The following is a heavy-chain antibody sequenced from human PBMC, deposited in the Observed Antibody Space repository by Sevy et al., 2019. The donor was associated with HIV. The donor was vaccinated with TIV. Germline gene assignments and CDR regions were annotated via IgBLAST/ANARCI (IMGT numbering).Heavy chain of an antibody. CDR1: GGTFSSYA. V-gene: IGHV1-69*13. J-gene: IGHJ4*02. D-gene: IGHD6-13*01. CDR2: IIPIFGTA. CDR3: ARSSGSSWTFDY. Sequence: ASVKVSCKASGGTFSSYAISWVRQAPGQGLEWMGGIIPIFGTANYAQKFQGRVTITADESTSTAYMELSSLRSEDMAVYYCARSSGSSWTFDYWDQGTLVTVSS.